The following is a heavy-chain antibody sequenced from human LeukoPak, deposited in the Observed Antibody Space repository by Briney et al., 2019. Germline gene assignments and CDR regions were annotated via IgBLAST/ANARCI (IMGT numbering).Heavy chain of an antibody. Sequence: GGSLRLSCAASGVTFSSTTMNWCGRAPGKGGLGCSYVVKTSSALYYADSVKGRVTMSGDKAKSQLYLQMITLRDEDTAVYYCGGNSVYGYLEYWGPGALVTVSS. CDR2: VVKTSSAL. CDR3: GGNSVYGYLEY. J-gene: IGHJ4*02. CDR1: GVTFSSTT. V-gene: IGHV3-48*02. D-gene: IGHD5/OR15-5a*01.